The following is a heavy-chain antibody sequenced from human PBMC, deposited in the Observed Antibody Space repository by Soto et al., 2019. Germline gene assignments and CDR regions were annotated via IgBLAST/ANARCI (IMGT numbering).Heavy chain of an antibody. D-gene: IGHD6-19*01. Sequence: EVQLVESGGGLVQPGGSLRLSCAASGFTVSSNYMSWVRQAPGKGLEWGSVIYSGGSTYYADSVKGRFTISRDNSKNTLYLQMNRLRAEDTAVYYCARDRIAVAGNPEYFQHWGQGTLVTVSS. CDR2: IYSGGST. V-gene: IGHV3-66*01. CDR1: GFTVSSNY. J-gene: IGHJ1*01. CDR3: ARDRIAVAGNPEYFQH.